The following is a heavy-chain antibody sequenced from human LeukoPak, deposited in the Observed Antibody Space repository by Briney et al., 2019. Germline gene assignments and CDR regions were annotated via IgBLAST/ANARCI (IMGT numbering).Heavy chain of an antibody. V-gene: IGHV5-51*01. Sequence: GEALKISCKGSGYSFTSYWIGWVRHLPRKGLEWMGIIYPVDSDTRYSPSFQGQVIISADKSISTAYLQWRSLKASDTAMYYCARDHNYYDSSGYYYHGFDYWGQGTLVTVSS. J-gene: IGHJ4*02. CDR3: ARDHNYYDSSGYYYHGFDY. CDR1: GYSFTSYW. CDR2: IYPVDSDT. D-gene: IGHD3-22*01.